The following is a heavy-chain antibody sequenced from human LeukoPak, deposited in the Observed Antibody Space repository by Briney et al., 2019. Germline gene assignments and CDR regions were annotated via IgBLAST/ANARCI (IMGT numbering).Heavy chain of an antibody. V-gene: IGHV4-34*01. D-gene: IGHD6-6*01. J-gene: IGHJ6*02. CDR3: ARDECSTPDA. CDR2: INHGGST. CDR1: GGSYSDYY. Sequence: SETLSLTCAVYGGSYSDYYWSWIRQPPGKGLEWIGEINHGGSTNYNPSLKSRVALSVDTSKNQFSLKLTSVTAADTAVYYCARDECSTPDAWGQGTTVTVSS.